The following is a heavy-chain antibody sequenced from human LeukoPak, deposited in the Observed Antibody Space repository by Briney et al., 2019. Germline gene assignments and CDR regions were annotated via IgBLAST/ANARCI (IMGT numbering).Heavy chain of an antibody. V-gene: IGHV3-30*03. CDR3: ARGWSYGYDY. D-gene: IGHD5-18*01. J-gene: IGHJ4*02. CDR1: GFTFSSYG. CDR2: ISYDGSNK. Sequence: GGSLRLSCAASGFTFSSYGMHWVRQAPGKGLEWVAVISYDGSNKYYADSVKGRFTISRDNAKNSLYLQMNSLRAEDTAVYYCARGWSYGYDYWGQGTLVTVSS.